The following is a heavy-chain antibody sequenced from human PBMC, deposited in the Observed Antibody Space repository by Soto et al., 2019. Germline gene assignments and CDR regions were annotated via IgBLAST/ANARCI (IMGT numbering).Heavy chain of an antibody. J-gene: IGHJ6*02. D-gene: IGHD2-8*01. CDR2: INAGNGNT. Sequence: GASVKVSCKASGYTFTSYAMHWLRQAPGQRLEWMGWINAGNGNTKYSQKFQGRVTITRDTSASTAYMELSSLRSEDTAVYYCARDRLIVLMVYGVTPKYGMDVWGQGTTVTVSS. V-gene: IGHV1-3*01. CDR3: ARDRLIVLMVYGVTPKYGMDV. CDR1: GYTFTSYA.